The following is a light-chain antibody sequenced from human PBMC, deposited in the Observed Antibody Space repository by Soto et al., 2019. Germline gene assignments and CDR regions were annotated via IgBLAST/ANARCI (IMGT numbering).Light chain of an antibody. J-gene: IGKJ1*01. CDR3: QQYGNSPQT. CDR1: QSVSNNY. V-gene: IGKV3-20*01. Sequence: EIVLTQSPGALSLSPGERATLSCRASQSVSNNYLAWYQQKPGQAPRLLIYGASNRATGIPDRFSGSGSGTDFTLTISRLEPEDFAVYYCQQYGNSPQTFGQGTKVDIK. CDR2: GAS.